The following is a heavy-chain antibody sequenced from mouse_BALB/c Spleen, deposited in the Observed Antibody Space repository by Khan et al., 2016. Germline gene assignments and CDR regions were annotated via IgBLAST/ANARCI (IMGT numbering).Heavy chain of an antibody. V-gene: IGHV14-3*02. Sequence: VRLQQSGAELVKPGASVKLSCTASGFNIKDTYMHWMIQRPEQGLEWIGRIDPANDNTKYDPKFQGKATITADTYSNTAYLQLSSLTSEDTAVYYCARSYYDSWFVYWGQGTLVTVSA. J-gene: IGHJ3*01. CDR3: ARSYYDSWFVY. CDR2: IDPANDNT. CDR1: GFNIKDTY. D-gene: IGHD2-4*01.